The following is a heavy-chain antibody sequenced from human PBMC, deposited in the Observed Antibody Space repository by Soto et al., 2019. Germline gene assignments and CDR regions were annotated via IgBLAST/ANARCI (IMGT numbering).Heavy chain of an antibody. CDR3: ARGDIVLVPASEGDWFDP. CDR2: INPDAGAT. Sequence: ASVKVSCKASAYSFTTYHIHWVRQAPGQGLEWMGLINPDAGATNYAQRFQGRLRLTRDTSTSTVYMELRSLRFDDTAVYYCARGDIVLVPASEGDWFDPWGQGTLVTVSS. J-gene: IGHJ5*02. V-gene: IGHV1-46*01. CDR1: AYSFTTYH. D-gene: IGHD2-2*01.